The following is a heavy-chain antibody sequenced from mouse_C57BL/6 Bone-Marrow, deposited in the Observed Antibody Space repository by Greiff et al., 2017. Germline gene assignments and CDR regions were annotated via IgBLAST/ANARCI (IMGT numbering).Heavy chain of an antibody. D-gene: IGHD1-1*02. V-gene: IGHV1-82*01. CDR1: GYAFSSSW. Sequence: QVQLQQSGPELVKPGASVKISCKASGYAFSSSWMNWVKQRPGKGLEWIGRIYPGDGDTNYNGKFKGKATLTADKSSSTAYMQLSSLTSEDSAVYCGARGVGGYYGTYWGQGTLVTVSA. J-gene: IGHJ3*01. CDR2: IYPGDGDT. CDR3: ARGVGGYYGTY.